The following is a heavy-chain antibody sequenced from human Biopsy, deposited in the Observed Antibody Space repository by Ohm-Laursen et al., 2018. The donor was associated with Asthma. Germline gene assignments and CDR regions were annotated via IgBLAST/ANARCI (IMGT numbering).Heavy chain of an antibody. CDR1: GFTFSSYG. D-gene: IGHD1-26*01. J-gene: IGHJ4*02. CDR2: ISYDGSNK. Sequence: SLRLSCTASGFTFSSYGMHWVRQAPGKGLEWVAVISYDGSNKYYADSVKGRFTISRDNSKNTLYLQMNSLRAEDTAVYYCARDAWELQKPYAYYFDYWGQGTLVTVSS. V-gene: IGHV3-30*19. CDR3: ARDAWELQKPYAYYFDY.